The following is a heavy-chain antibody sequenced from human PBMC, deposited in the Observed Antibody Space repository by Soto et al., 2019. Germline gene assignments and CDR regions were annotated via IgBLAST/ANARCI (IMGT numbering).Heavy chain of an antibody. CDR3: ARRYGGTFDY. J-gene: IGHJ4*02. CDR2: TYYSGST. Sequence: QVQLQESGPGLVKPSETLSLTCTVSGGSISSYYWSWIRQPPGKGLEWIGDTYYSGSTNYNPSLKSRVTISVDTSKNQYSLKLSSVTAADTAVYYCARRYGGTFDYWGQGTLVTVST. V-gene: IGHV4-59*08. CDR1: GGSISSYY. D-gene: IGHD2-15*01.